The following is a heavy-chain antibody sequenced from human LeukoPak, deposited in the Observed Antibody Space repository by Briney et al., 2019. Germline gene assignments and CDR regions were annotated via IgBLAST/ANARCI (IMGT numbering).Heavy chain of an antibody. CDR3: ARSLGYCSSTSCYDGWFDP. V-gene: IGHV5-51*01. CDR1: GYSFTSYW. D-gene: IGHD2-2*01. Sequence: GESLKISCKGSGYSFTSYWFGWVRQMPGKGLEWMGIIYPGDSDTRYSPSFQGQVTISADKSISTAYLQWSSLKASDTAMYYCARSLGYCSSTSCYDGWFDPWGQGTLVTVSS. J-gene: IGHJ5*02. CDR2: IYPGDSDT.